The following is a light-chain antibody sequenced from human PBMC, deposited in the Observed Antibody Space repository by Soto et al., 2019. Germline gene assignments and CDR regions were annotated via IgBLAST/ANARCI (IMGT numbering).Light chain of an antibody. CDR1: QSISYY. V-gene: IGKV1-39*01. Sequence: DIQMTQSPSSLSASVGDRVTITIRASQSISYYLNWYQQKPGKAPKLLIYAASSLQSGVPSRFSGSGSGTDFTLTISSLKPEDFATEYCQQSYSTGTVGGGTKVDIK. CDR3: QQSYSTGT. J-gene: IGKJ4*01. CDR2: AAS.